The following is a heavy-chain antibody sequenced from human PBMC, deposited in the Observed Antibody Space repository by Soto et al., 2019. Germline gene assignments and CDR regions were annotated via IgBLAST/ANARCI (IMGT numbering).Heavy chain of an antibody. J-gene: IGHJ6*02. Sequence: PGGSLRLSCAASGFTFSNAWMNWVRQAPGKGLEWVGRIKSKTDGATTDYADPVKGRFTISRDDSKNMLYLQMNSLKTEDTAVYYCTTLGHYYDSSPLDVWGQGTTVTVSS. D-gene: IGHD3-22*01. CDR2: IKSKTDGATT. V-gene: IGHV3-15*07. CDR3: TTLGHYYDSSPLDV. CDR1: GFTFSNAW.